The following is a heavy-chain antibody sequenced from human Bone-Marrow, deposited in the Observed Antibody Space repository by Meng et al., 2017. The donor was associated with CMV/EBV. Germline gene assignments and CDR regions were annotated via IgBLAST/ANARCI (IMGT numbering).Heavy chain of an antibody. CDR3: ARGSITIFGVVIPNWFDP. CDR2: ISAYNGNT. V-gene: IGHV1-18*01. CDR1: GYTFTSYG. Sequence: ASVKVSCKASGYTFTSYGISWVRQAPGQGLEWMGWISAYNGNTNYAQMLQGRVTMTTDTSTSTAYMELRSLRSDDTAVYYCARGSITIFGVVIPNWFDPWGQGTRVTVSS. J-gene: IGHJ5*02. D-gene: IGHD3-3*01.